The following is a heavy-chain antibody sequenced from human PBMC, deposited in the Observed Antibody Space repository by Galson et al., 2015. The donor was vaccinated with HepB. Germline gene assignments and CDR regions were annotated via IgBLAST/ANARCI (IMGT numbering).Heavy chain of an antibody. CDR2: IIPIFGTA. CDR1: GGTFSSYA. J-gene: IGHJ4*02. CDR3: ATYYCSRTSCYAHFDY. D-gene: IGHD2-2*01. Sequence: SVKVSCKASGGTFSSYAISWVRQAPGQGLEWMGGIIPIFGTANYAQKFQGRVTITADESTSTAYMELSSLRSEDTAVYYCATYYCSRTSCYAHFDYWGQGTLVTVSS. V-gene: IGHV1-69*13.